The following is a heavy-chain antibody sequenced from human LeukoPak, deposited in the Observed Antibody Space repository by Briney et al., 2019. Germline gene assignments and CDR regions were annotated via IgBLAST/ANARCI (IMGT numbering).Heavy chain of an antibody. CDR1: GGTFSSYA. V-gene: IGHV1-69*04. CDR2: IIPILGIA. D-gene: IGHD2-15*01. J-gene: IGHJ3*02. CDR3: AREGEYCSGGSCYTSAFDI. Sequence: SVKVSCKASGGTFSSYAISWVRQAPGQGLEWMGRIIPILGIANYAQKFQGRVTITADKSTSTAYMELSSLRSEDTAVYYCAREGEYCSGGSCYTSAFDIWGQGTMVTVSS.